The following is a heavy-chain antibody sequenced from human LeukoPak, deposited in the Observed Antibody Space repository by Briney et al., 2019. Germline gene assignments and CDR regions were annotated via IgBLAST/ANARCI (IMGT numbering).Heavy chain of an antibody. CDR2: INHSGST. CDR1: GGSFSGYY. J-gene: IGHJ4*02. CDR3: ARGGRGVVIILDY. D-gene: IGHD3-3*01. V-gene: IGHV4-34*01. Sequence: PSETLSLTCAVYGGSFSGYYWSWIRQPPGKGLEWIGEINHSGSTNYNPSLKSRVTISVDTSKNQFSLKLSSVTAADTAVCYCARGGRGVVIILDYWGQGTLVTVSS.